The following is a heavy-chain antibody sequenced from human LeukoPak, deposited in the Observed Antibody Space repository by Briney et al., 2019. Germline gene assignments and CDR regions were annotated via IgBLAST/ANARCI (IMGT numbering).Heavy chain of an antibody. CDR2: INPSSGGT. Sequence: ASVKVSCKASGYTFTGYYMHWVRQAPGQGLEWMGRINPSSGGTNYAQKFQGRVTMTRDTSISTAYMELSRLRSDDTAVYYCARDKGYSYGREFDYWGQGTLVTVSS. CDR3: ARDKGYSYGREFDY. D-gene: IGHD5-18*01. V-gene: IGHV1-2*06. J-gene: IGHJ4*02. CDR1: GYTFTGYY.